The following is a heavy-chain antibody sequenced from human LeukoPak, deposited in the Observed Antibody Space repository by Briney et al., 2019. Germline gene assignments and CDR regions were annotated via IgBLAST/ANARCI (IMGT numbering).Heavy chain of an antibody. J-gene: IGHJ6*02. V-gene: IGHV1-8*01. CDR2: MNPNSGNT. Sequence: ASVKVSCKASGYTFTSYDINWVRQATGQGLEWMGWMNPNSGNTGCAQKFQGRVTMTRNTSISTAYMELSSLRSEDTAVYYCARMVVVPAAITDYYYYGMDVWGQGTTVTVSS. CDR3: ARMVVVPAAITDYYYYGMDV. CDR1: GYTFTSYD. D-gene: IGHD2-2*02.